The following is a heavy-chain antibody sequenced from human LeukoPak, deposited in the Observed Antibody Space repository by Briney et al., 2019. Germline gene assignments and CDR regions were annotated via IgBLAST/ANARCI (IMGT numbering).Heavy chain of an antibody. CDR2: IYYSGST. Sequence: SETLSLTCTISGGSISSSSYYWGWIRQPPGKGLEWIGSIYYSGSTYYNPSLKSRVTISVDTSKNQFSLKLSSVTAADTAVYYCARDRITMIVVVSPSGAFDIWGQGTMVTVSS. CDR1: GGSISSSSYY. V-gene: IGHV4-39*07. D-gene: IGHD3-22*01. CDR3: ARDRITMIVVVSPSGAFDI. J-gene: IGHJ3*02.